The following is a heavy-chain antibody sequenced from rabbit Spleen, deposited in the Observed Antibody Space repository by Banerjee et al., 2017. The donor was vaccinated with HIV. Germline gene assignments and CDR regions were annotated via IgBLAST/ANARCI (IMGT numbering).Heavy chain of an antibody. Sequence: QSLEESGGDLVKPGASLALTCKASGFDLSNYRYMCWVRQAPGKGLEWIGCIDTGSSGFTYFASWAKGRFTISKTSSTTVTLQMTSLTAADTATYFCARDTSSSFSSYGMDLWGQGTLVTVS. CDR2: IDTGSSGFT. CDR1: GFDLSNYRY. V-gene: IGHV1S40*01. CDR3: ARDTSSSFSSYGMDL. D-gene: IGHD1-1*01. J-gene: IGHJ6*01.